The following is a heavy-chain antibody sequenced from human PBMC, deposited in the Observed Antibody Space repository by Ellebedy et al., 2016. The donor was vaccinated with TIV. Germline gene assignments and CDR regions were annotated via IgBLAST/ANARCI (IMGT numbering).Heavy chain of an antibody. Sequence: ASVKVSCKTSGYIFTAYYIHWVRQAPGQGLEWMGWINPDSGGTNFPQRFHGRVTMTRDTSVNTVYMELSRLQSDATAVYYCARVLRATSGMDVWGQGTTVTVS. CDR3: ARVLRATSGMDV. CDR2: INPDSGGT. CDR1: GYIFTAYY. D-gene: IGHD4/OR15-4a*01. J-gene: IGHJ6*02. V-gene: IGHV1-2*02.